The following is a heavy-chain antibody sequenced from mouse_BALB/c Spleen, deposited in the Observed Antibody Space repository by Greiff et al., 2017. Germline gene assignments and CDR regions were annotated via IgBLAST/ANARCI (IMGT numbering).Heavy chain of an antibody. Sequence: EVQRVESGAELVKPGASVKLSCTASGFNIKDTYMHWVKQRPEQGLEWIGRIDPANGNTKYDPKFQGKATITADTSSNTAYLQLSSLTSEDTAVYYCARGYGNYAMDYWGQGTTLTVSS. D-gene: IGHD2-1*01. V-gene: IGHV14-3*02. CDR2: IDPANGNT. CDR3: ARGYGNYAMDY. J-gene: IGHJ4*01. CDR1: GFNIKDTY.